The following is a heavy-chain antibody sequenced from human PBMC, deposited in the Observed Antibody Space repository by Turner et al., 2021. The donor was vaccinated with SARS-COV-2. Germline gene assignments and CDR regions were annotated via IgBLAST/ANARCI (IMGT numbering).Heavy chain of an antibody. CDR2: ISWNSGSI. CDR1: SFTFDDYA. D-gene: IGHD7-27*01. CDR3: AKDILGNYYYYGMDV. V-gene: IGHV3-9*01. Sequence: EVQLVESGGGLVQPGRSLRHYCAASSFTFDDYAMHWVRQAPGKGLEWVSGISWNSGSIGYADSVKGRFTISRDNAKNSLYLQMNSLRAEDTALYYCAKDILGNYYYYGMDVWGQGTTVTVSS. J-gene: IGHJ6*02.